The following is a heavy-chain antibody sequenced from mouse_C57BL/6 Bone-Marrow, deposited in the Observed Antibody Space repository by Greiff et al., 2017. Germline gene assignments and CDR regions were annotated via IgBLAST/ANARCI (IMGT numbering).Heavy chain of an antibody. CDR3: AREGGSYAMDY. J-gene: IGHJ4*01. V-gene: IGHV1-81*01. CDR2: IYPRSGNT. Sequence: VQLQQSGAELARPGASVKLSCKASGYTFTSYGISWVKQRAGQGLEWIGEIYPRSGNTYYNEKFKGKATLTADKSSSTAYMELRSLTSEDSAVYFCAREGGSYAMDYWGQGTSVTVSS. CDR1: GYTFTSYG. D-gene: IGHD1-1*01.